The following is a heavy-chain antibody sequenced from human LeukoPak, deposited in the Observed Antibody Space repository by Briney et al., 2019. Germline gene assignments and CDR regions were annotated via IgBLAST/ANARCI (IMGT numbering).Heavy chain of an antibody. CDR3: ARERDYFDP. Sequence: PSETLSLTCTVSGGSISSYYWSWIRQPPGKGLEWIGHIHNSGNTNYNPSLKSRVTLSVDTSKNQFSLKLSSVTAAGTAVYYCARERDYFDPWGQGTLVTVSS. J-gene: IGHJ5*02. V-gene: IGHV4-59*01. D-gene: IGHD4-11*01. CDR2: IHNSGNT. CDR1: GGSISSYY.